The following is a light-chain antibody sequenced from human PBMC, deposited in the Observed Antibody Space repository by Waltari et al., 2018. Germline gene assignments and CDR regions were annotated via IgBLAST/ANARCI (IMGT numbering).Light chain of an antibody. V-gene: IGKV3-20*01. CDR1: QSVSSRY. CDR3: QEFGSSPTVT. Sequence: IVLTQSPGTLSLSPGERATLSCRASQSVSSRYLAGYQQKPGQAPRVVIYSESGRATGIPDRFSGSGSGTDFTLTISRLEPEDFAMYYCQEFGSSPTVTFGQGTRLEIK. CDR2: SES. J-gene: IGKJ5*01.